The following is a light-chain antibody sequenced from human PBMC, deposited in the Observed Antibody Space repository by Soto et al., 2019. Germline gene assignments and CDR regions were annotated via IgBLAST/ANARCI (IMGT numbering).Light chain of an antibody. V-gene: IGKV3-20*01. CDR1: KSVRSR. CDR3: QQYGSSPIT. CDR2: GAS. J-gene: IGKJ5*01. Sequence: EMVMTQSPATLSLSPVERATLSCRASKSVRSRLACYQQTPGQAPRLLISGASRRDTGIPERVSGSGSATDVTLTISRLEPEDFALYYCQQYGSSPITFGQGTRLEIK.